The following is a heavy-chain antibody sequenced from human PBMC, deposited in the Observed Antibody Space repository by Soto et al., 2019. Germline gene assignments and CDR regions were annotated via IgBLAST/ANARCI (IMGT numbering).Heavy chain of an antibody. J-gene: IGHJ5*02. CDR3: ASGVGGYCSSTSCYAKPRFDP. Sequence: SETLSLTCTVSGGSISSGGYYWSWIRQHPGKGLEWIGYIYYSGSTYYNPSLKSRVTISVDTSKNQFSLKLSSVTAADTAVYYCASGVGGYCSSTSCYAKPRFDPWGQGTLVTVSS. D-gene: IGHD2-2*01. CDR2: IYYSGST. V-gene: IGHV4-31*03. CDR1: GGSISSGGYY.